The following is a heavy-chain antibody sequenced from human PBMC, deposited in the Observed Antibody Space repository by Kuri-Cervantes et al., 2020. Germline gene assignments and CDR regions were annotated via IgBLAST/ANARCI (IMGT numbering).Heavy chain of an antibody. CDR3: AKVSYSSSWYKDAFDI. V-gene: IGHV3-23*01. CDR2: ISGSGGST. D-gene: IGHD6-13*01. Sequence: GGSLRLSCAASGFTFSSYAMSWVRQAPGKGLEWVSAISGSGGSTYYADSVKGRFTISRDNSKNTLYLQMNSLRVEDTAVYYCAKVSYSSSWYKDAFDIWGQGTMVTVSS. CDR1: GFTFSSYA. J-gene: IGHJ3*02.